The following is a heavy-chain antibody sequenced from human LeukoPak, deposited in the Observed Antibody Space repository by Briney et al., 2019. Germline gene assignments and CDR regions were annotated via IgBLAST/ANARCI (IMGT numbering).Heavy chain of an antibody. V-gene: IGHV1-2*04. Sequence: SVKVSCKASGYTFTGYYMHWVRQAPGQGLEWTGWINPNSGGTNYAQKIQGWVTMTRDTSISTAYMELSRLRSDDTAVYYCARVSGGYSQGAFDIWGQGTTVTVSS. D-gene: IGHD5-18*01. CDR1: GYTFTGYY. CDR2: INPNSGGT. CDR3: ARVSGGYSQGAFDI. J-gene: IGHJ3*02.